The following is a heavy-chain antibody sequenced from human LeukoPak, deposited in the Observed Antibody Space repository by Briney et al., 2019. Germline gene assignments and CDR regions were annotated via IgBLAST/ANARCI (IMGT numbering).Heavy chain of an antibody. D-gene: IGHD5-12*01. Sequence: GGSLRLSCAASGFTFSSYSMNWVRQAPGKGLEWVSSISSSSSYIYYADSVKGRFTISRDNAKNSLYLRMNSLRAEDTAVYYCARSYSGYTQDDYWGQGTLVTVSS. V-gene: IGHV3-21*01. J-gene: IGHJ4*02. CDR1: GFTFSSYS. CDR2: ISSSSSYI. CDR3: ARSYSGYTQDDY.